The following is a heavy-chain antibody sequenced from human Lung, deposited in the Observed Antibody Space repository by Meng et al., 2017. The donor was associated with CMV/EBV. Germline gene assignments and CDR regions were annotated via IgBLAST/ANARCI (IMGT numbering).Heavy chain of an antibody. V-gene: IGHV1-18*01. Sequence: QLVPVGAEVKKPGASVKVSCKASGYTFTNYGISWVRQAPGQGLEWMGWISAYNGNTKYAQKVQGRVTMTTDTSTNTAYMELRSLRSDDTAIYYCAREPGVEAAGTFFHWGQGTLVTVSS. CDR3: AREPGVEAAGTFFH. CDR2: ISAYNGNT. J-gene: IGHJ4*02. D-gene: IGHD6-13*01. CDR1: GYTFTNYG.